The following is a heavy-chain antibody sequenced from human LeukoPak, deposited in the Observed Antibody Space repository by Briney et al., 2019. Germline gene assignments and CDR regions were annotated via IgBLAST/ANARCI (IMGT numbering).Heavy chain of an antibody. J-gene: IGHJ4*02. CDR1: GFTFSSYS. CDR3: ARWATEEFDY. D-gene: IGHD5-12*01. CDR2: ISSSSSYI. V-gene: IGHV3-21*01. Sequence: GGSLRLSCAASGFTFSSYSMNWVRQAPGKGLEWVSSISSSSSYIYYADSVKGRFTISRDNAKNSLYLQMNSLRAGDTAVYYCARWATEEFDYWGQGTLVTVSS.